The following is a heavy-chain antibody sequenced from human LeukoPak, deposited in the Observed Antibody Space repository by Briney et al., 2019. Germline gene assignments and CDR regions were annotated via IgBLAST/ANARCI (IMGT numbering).Heavy chain of an antibody. CDR3: AKDRGSGTYYLIPDY. V-gene: IGHV3-30*02. CDR2: ISYDGSKK. J-gene: IGHJ4*02. D-gene: IGHD3-10*01. Sequence: GGSLRLSCETFGFLFSGFGMHWVRQSPGKGLEWIAFISYDGSKKYYGDSVKGRFTISRDSSKNILYLQMNALTTEDTAVYYCAKDRGSGTYYLIPDYWGQGTLVIVSS. CDR1: GFLFSGFG.